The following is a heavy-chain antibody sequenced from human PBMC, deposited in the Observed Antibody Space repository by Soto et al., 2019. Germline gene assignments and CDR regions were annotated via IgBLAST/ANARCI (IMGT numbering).Heavy chain of an antibody. CDR1: GFTFSSYA. CDR2: ISESGTIT. CDR3: ARYIPGVRYYGMDV. V-gene: IGHV3-23*01. Sequence: EVQLLESGGGLVQPGGSLRLSCAASGFTFSSYAMKWVRQAPGKGLEWASLISESGTITYYADSVKGRFTISRDNSGNTLFLQMYSLRAEDTAVYYCARYIPGVRYYGMDVWGQGTTVTVSS. J-gene: IGHJ6*02. D-gene: IGHD2-2*01.